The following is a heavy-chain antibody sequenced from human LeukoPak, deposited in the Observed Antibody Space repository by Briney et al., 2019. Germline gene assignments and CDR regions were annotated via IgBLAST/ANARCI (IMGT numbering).Heavy chain of an antibody. CDR3: ARGRGSGNYYNTYYYYYYGMDV. CDR1: GGSISSGGYY. J-gene: IGHJ6*02. D-gene: IGHD3-10*01. V-gene: IGHV4-61*08. Sequence: SETLSLTCTVSGGSISSGGYYRSWIRQHPGKGLEWIGYIYYSGSTNYNSSLKSRVTISVDTSKNQFSLKLSSVTAADTAMYYCARGRGSGNYYNTYYYYYYGMDVWGQGTTVTVSS. CDR2: IYYSGST.